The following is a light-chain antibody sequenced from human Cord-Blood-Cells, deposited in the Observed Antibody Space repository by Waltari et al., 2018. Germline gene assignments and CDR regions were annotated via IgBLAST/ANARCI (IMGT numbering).Light chain of an antibody. J-gene: IGLJ1*01. V-gene: IGLV2-11*01. CDR2: DVS. Sequence: QSALTQPRPVSGSPGQSVTISSTGTSSDVGGYNYVSWYQQHPGKAPNLMIYDVSKRPSGVPDRFSGSKSGNTASLTISGLQAEDEADYYCCSYAGSYTYVFGTGTKVTVL. CDR3: CSYAGSYTYV. CDR1: SSDVGGYNY.